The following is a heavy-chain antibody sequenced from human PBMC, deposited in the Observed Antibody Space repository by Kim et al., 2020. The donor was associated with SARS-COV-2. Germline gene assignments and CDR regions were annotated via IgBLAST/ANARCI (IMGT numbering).Heavy chain of an antibody. J-gene: IGHJ6*02. V-gene: IGHV3-30*07. D-gene: IGHD1-7*01. CDR3: ARDIWNYVSDYYYGMDV. Sequence: VKGRFTISRYNSKNTLYLQMNSLRVEDTAVYYCARDIWNYVSDYYYGMDVWGQGTTVTVSS.